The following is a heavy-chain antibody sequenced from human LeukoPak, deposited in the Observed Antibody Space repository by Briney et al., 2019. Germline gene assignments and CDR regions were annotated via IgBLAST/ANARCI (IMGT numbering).Heavy chain of an antibody. V-gene: IGHV3-30*02. CDR1: GFTFSNYG. D-gene: IGHD6-13*01. CDR3: ARPQDSSSWYGAFDI. Sequence: GGSLRLSCAASGFTFSNYGMHWVRKAPGKGLEWVAFIRYDGSNKYYADSVKGRFTISRDNSKNTLYLQMNSLRAEDTAVYYCARPQDSSSWYGAFDIWGQGTMVTVSS. J-gene: IGHJ3*02. CDR2: IRYDGSNK.